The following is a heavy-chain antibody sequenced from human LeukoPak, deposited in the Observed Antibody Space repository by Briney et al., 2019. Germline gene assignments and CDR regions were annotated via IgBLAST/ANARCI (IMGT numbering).Heavy chain of an antibody. CDR3: AREGPYIAVAGYYFDY. CDR2: IYTSGST. CDR1: DGSISGYY. J-gene: IGHJ4*01. V-gene: IGHV4-4*07. Sequence: SETLSLTCTVSDGSISGYYWTWIRQPPGKGLEWIGRIYTSGSTNYNPSLKSRVTMSVDTSKNQFSLKLSSVTAADTAVYYCAREGPYIAVAGYYFDYWGQGTLVTVSS. D-gene: IGHD6-19*01.